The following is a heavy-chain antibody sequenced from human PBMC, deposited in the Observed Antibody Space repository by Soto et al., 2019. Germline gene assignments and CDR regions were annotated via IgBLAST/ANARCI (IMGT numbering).Heavy chain of an antibody. V-gene: IGHV3-33*01. D-gene: IGHD4-17*01. CDR3: ARGDLYGDYLFDI. CDR1: GFTFSSYG. J-gene: IGHJ3*02. Sequence: GGSLRLSCAASGFTFSSYGMHWVRQAPGKGLEWVAVIWYDGSNKYYADSVKGRFTISRDNSKNTLYLQMNSLRAEDTAVYYCARGDLYGDYLFDIWGQGTMVTVS. CDR2: IWYDGSNK.